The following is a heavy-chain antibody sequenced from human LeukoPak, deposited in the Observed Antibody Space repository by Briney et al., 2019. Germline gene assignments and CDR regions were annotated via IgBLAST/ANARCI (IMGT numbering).Heavy chain of an antibody. Sequence: CGPTLLKPTQTLTLTCTFSGFSLSTNDVGVGWIRQPPGGALGWLTLIYWDDGKRYSPSQKSRLTITKDTSKNQEVLTMANMDPADTATYYCAFSKYSRSDFDSWGQGTLVTVSS. D-gene: IGHD6-6*01. CDR3: AFSKYSRSDFDS. J-gene: IGHJ4*02. CDR1: GFSLSTNDVG. V-gene: IGHV2-5*02. CDR2: IYWDDGK.